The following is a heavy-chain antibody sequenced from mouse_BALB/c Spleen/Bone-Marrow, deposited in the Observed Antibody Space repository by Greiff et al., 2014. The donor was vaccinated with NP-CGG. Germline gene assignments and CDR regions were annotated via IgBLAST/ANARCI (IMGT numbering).Heavy chain of an antibody. J-gene: IGHJ2*01. D-gene: IGHD5-1*01. Sequence: EVQLQQSGGGLVRPGGSLRLSCTTSGFTFTDYFMTWVRQPPGKALEWLGFIRNKANGYTTEYNPSVKGRFTISRDTSQGILYLQMNTLRAEDSAIYFCARDYSGYFDFWGQGTTLTVSS. CDR2: IRNKANGYTT. CDR3: ARDYSGYFDF. V-gene: IGHV7-3*02. CDR1: GFTFTDYF.